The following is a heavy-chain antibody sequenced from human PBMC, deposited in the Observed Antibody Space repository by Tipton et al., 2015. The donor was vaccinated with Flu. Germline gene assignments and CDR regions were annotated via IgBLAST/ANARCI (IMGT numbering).Heavy chain of an antibody. CDR3: ARVPAAIDS. J-gene: IGHJ5*01. CDR2: IFYGGDT. Sequence: GLVKPSQTLSLTCTVSGGSITSGDYYWSWIRQHPGMGLEWIGYIFYGGDTYYNPSLKSRVTISVDTSKKQFSLKMSSVTAADTAVYYCARVPAAIDSWGQGTLVTVSS. CDR1: GGSITSGDYY. V-gene: IGHV4-31*03. D-gene: IGHD2-2*01.